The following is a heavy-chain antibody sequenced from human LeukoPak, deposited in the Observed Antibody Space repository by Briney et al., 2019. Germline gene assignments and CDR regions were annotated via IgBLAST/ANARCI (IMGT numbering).Heavy chain of an antibody. V-gene: IGHV4-4*07. CDR2: IHFSGST. Sequence: SETLSLTCTVSGGSINSYYWTWIRQSAEKGLEWIGRIHFSGSTNYNPALKSRVAISLDDSKNQFSLKLRSVTAADTAVYFCARDDSSRDDSSGYHVWGRGTLVTVSP. CDR3: ARDDSSRDDSSGYHV. D-gene: IGHD3-22*01. CDR1: GGSINSYY. J-gene: IGHJ4*02.